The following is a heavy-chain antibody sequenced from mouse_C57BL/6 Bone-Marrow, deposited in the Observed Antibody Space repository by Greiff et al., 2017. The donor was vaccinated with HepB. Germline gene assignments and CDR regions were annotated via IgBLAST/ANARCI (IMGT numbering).Heavy chain of an antibody. CDR3: ARRDDYDGGFAY. V-gene: IGHV1-81*01. J-gene: IGHJ3*01. CDR1: GYTFTSYG. CDR2: IYPRSGNT. D-gene: IGHD2-4*01. Sequence: VQLQESGAELARPGASVKLSCKASGYTFTSYGISWVKQRTGQGLEWIGEIYPRSGNTYYNEKFKGKATLTADKSSSTAYMELRSLTSEDSAVYFCARRDDYDGGFAYWGQGTLVTVSA.